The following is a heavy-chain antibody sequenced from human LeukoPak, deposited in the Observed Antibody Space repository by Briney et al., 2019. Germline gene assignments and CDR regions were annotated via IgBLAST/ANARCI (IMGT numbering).Heavy chain of an antibody. J-gene: IGHJ4*02. Sequence: GGSLKLSCAASGFSFSGSALHWVRQASGKGLEWVGRIRSKRDNYATEYGASVKGRFTISRDESKYTAYLQMNSLKSEDTAVYYCTRQGEPTALIDHWGQGTLVSVYS. D-gene: IGHD5-18*01. V-gene: IGHV3-73*01. CDR1: GFSFSGSA. CDR2: IRSKRDNYAT. CDR3: TRQGEPTALIDH.